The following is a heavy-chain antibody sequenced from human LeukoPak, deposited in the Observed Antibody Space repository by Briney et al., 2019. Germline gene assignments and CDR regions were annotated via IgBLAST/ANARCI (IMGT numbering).Heavy chain of an antibody. CDR2: INHSGST. CDR3: ARGGYYYDN. V-gene: IGHV4-34*01. Sequence: PSETLSLTCAVYGGSFSGYYWSWIRQPPGKGLEWIGEINHSGSTNYNPSLKSRVTISVDTSKNQFSLKLSSVTAADTAVYYCARGGYYYDNWGQGTLVTVSS. CDR1: GGSFSGYY. J-gene: IGHJ4*02. D-gene: IGHD6-13*01.